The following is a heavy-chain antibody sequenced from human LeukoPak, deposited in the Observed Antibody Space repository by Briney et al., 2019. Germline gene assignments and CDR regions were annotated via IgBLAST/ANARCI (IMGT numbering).Heavy chain of an antibody. V-gene: IGHV5-51*01. CDR1: GYSFTSYW. CDR2: IYPRDSDT. D-gene: IGHD1-14*01. Sequence: LGESLKISCKGSGYSFTSYWVAWARQMPGKGLEWMGIIYPRDSDTRYSPSFQGQVTISADKSINTAYLQWSGLKASDTAVYYCARHVTTASAARGFDIWGQGTMVTVSS. J-gene: IGHJ3*02. CDR3: ARHVTTASAARGFDI.